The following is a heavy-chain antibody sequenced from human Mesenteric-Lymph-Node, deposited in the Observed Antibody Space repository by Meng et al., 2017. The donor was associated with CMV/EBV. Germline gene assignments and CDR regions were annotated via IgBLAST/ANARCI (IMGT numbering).Heavy chain of an antibody. D-gene: IGHD3-3*01. CDR2: ISSSGSTI. CDR1: GFTFSDYY. V-gene: IGHV3-11*01. Sequence: LMISWASAGFTFSDYYMSWLRHAPEKGLGWVSYISSSGSTIYYADSVKGRFTISRDNAKNSLYLQMNSLRAEDTAVYYCARQAIFGVVTSYYYYGMDVWGQGTTVTVSS. CDR3: ARQAIFGVVTSYYYYGMDV. J-gene: IGHJ6*02.